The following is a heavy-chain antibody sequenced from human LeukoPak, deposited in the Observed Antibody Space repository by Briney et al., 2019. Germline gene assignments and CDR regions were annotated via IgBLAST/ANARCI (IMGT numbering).Heavy chain of an antibody. CDR2: IYYIWCT. D-gene: IGHD6-19*01. CDR3: ARGGWYPESFQH. J-gene: IGHJ1*01. V-gene: IGHV4-59*01. Sequence: SETLSLTCTVSGGSISSYYWNWSRQPPGKGLELIGYIYYIWCTNNNPSLKSRVTISVDTAKNQFSLKLSSVPAAETAVYSCARGGWYPESFQHWGQGALVTVSS. CDR1: GGSISSYY.